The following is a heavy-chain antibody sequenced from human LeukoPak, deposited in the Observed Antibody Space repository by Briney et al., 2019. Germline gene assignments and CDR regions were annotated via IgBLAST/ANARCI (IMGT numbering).Heavy chain of an antibody. CDR2: IYYSGST. CDR1: GXSISSGGYY. Sequence: PSETLSLTCTVSGXSISSGGYYWSWIRQHPGKGLEWIGYIYYSGSTYYNPSLKSRVTISVDTSKNQFSLKLSSVTAADTAVYYCARGQGGDFDYWGQGTLVTVSS. CDR3: ARGQGGDFDY. V-gene: IGHV4-31*03. J-gene: IGHJ4*02. D-gene: IGHD3-16*01.